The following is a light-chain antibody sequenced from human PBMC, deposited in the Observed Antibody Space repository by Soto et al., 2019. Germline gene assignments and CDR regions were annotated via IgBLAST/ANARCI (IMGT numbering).Light chain of an antibody. CDR2: ASS. Sequence: EIVLTQSPGTLSLSPGERATLSCRASQSVSRVFLAWYQQKPGQAPRLLLSASSTRAAGVPDRFGGSGSGTDFTLTISRLEHEDAAVYYCQLYDTAPVTFGPGTKVEIK. V-gene: IGKV3-20*01. CDR3: QLYDTAPVT. J-gene: IGKJ1*01. CDR1: QSVSRVF.